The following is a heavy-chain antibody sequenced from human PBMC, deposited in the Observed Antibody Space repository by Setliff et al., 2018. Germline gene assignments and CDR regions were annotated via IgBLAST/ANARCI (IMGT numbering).Heavy chain of an antibody. Sequence: GGSLRLSCAASGFTFSSYSMNWVRQAPGKGLEWVSYISDSSTVIQYGDSVKGRFTISRDNARNSLYLQMQSLRAEDTAVYYCAKDRVNDGIWEFDSWGQGLLVTVSS. CDR1: GFTFSSYS. CDR2: ISDSSTVI. CDR3: AKDRVNDGIWEFDS. J-gene: IGHJ4*02. V-gene: IGHV3-48*04. D-gene: IGHD1-20*01.